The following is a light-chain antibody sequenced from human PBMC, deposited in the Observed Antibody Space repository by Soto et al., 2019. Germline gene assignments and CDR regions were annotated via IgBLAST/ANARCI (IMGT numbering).Light chain of an antibody. CDR3: QQYNPYSPWT. CDR2: KAS. J-gene: IGKJ1*01. Sequence: DIQLTQYPSFLCASVGDRVTITCRASQSITGWLAWFQQKPGKAPKLLISKASNLESGVPSRFSGSGSGTEFTLTISGLQPDDFATYYCQQYNPYSPWTFGQGTKVDNK. CDR1: QSITGW. V-gene: IGKV1-5*03.